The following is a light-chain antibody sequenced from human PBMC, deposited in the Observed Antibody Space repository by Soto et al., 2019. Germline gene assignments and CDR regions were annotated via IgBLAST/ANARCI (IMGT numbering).Light chain of an antibody. CDR2: AAS. V-gene: IGKV1-27*01. Sequence: DIRMTQSPSSLSASVGDRVTITCRTSQDISNFLAWFQQKPGKVPKLLIYAASSLQSGVPSRFSGSGSGSHFTLTISSLQPEDVATYYCQQYGSSPLTFGGGTKVDIK. J-gene: IGKJ4*01. CDR1: QDISNF. CDR3: QQYGSSPLT.